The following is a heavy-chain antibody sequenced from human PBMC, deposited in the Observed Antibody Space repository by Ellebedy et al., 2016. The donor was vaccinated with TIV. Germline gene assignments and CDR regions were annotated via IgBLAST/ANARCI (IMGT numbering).Heavy chain of an antibody. D-gene: IGHD2-2*01. J-gene: IGHJ3*01. CDR2: MNPNSGNT. Sequence: ASVKVSCXASGYTFTGYYMHWVRQAPGQGLEWMGWMNPNSGNTGYAQNFQGRVTMTRDTSISTAYMELSSLRSEDTAVYYCATIIKHCDSTRCFPTDFDVWGQGTMVTVSS. CDR1: GYTFTGYY. CDR3: ATIIKHCDSTRCFPTDFDV. V-gene: IGHV1-8*02.